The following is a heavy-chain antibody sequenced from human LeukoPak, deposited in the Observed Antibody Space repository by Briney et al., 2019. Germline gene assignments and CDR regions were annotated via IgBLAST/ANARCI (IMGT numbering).Heavy chain of an antibody. CDR3: AREREVENAFDI. CDR1: GGSISSGSYY. Sequence: SQTLSLTCTVSGGSISSGSYYWSWIRQPAGKGLEWIGRIYTSGSTNYNPSLKSRVTISVDTSKNQFSLKLSSATAADTAVYYCAREREVENAFDIWGQGTMVTVSS. CDR2: IYTSGST. J-gene: IGHJ3*02. V-gene: IGHV4-61*02.